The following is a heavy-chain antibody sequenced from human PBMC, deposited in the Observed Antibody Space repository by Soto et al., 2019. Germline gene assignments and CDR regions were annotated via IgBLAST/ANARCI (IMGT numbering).Heavy chain of an antibody. Sequence: EVQLVESGGGAVQPGGSLRLSCIGSGFNFTNSWMHWIRQVPGKGLVWLSRIKGHGSGTSYADSVKGRFSISRDTGKNTLYLEINSLRVEDTAMYYCARSQDHGGNAGRLHPMDYWGQGTLLTVSA. J-gene: IGHJ4*02. CDR1: GFNFTNSW. D-gene: IGHD4-17*01. CDR3: ARSQDHGGNAGRLHPMDY. V-gene: IGHV3-74*01. CDR2: IKGHGSGT.